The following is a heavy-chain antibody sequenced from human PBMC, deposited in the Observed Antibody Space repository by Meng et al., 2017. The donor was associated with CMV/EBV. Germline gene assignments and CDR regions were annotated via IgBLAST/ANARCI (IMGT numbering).Heavy chain of an antibody. Sequence: GESLKISCAASGFTFSSYGMHWVRQAPGKGLEWVANINQDGTEKYYVDSVKGRFTISRDNAKNSLYLQMNSLRAEDTAMYYCVRGFWGPWGQGTLVTVSS. D-gene: IGHD3-16*01. V-gene: IGHV3-7*01. J-gene: IGHJ5*02. CDR3: VRGFWGP. CDR1: GFTFSSYG. CDR2: INQDGTEK.